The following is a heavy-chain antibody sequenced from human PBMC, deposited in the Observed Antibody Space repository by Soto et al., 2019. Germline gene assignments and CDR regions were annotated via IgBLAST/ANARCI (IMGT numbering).Heavy chain of an antibody. V-gene: IGHV3-9*01. CDR2: ISWNSGSI. CDR1: GFTFDDYA. CDR3: AKDREGRWELRNNWFDP. Sequence: PGGSLRLSCAASGFTFDDYAMHWVRQAPGKGLEWVSGISWNSGSIGYGDSVKGRFTISRDNAKNSLYLQMNSLRAEDTAFYYCAKDREGRWELRNNWFDPWGQGTLVTVSS. D-gene: IGHD2-15*01. J-gene: IGHJ5*02.